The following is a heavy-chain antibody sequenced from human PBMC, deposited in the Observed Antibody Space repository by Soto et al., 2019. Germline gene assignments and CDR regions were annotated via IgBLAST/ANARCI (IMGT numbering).Heavy chain of an antibody. D-gene: IGHD5-18*01. V-gene: IGHV4-31*03. CDR2: IYHTGKT. CDR1: VDAIYICGYY. Sequence: PSATLSLTCTVSVDAIYICGYYWTWIRQHPGQGLEWIGYIYHTGKTYYNPSLKGRGTMSVDTSKKQISLKLTSVTAADTAMYYCARDRGYRSGSFGSWGQGVLVTVSS. CDR3: ARDRGYRSGSFGS. J-gene: IGHJ5*02.